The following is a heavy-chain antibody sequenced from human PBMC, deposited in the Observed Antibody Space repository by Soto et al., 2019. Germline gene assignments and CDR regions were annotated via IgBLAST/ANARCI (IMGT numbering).Heavy chain of an antibody. D-gene: IGHD3-22*01. CDR1: GFTVSSNY. Sequence: GSLRLCGAAAGFTVSSNYMSLVRQAPGKGLEWVSVIYSGGSTYYADSVKGRFTISRDNSKNTLYLQMNSLRAEDTAVYYCARYHYDSSGYYSWFDPWGQGTLVT. CDR3: ARYHYDSSGYYSWFDP. J-gene: IGHJ5*02. V-gene: IGHV3-53*01. CDR2: IYSGGST.